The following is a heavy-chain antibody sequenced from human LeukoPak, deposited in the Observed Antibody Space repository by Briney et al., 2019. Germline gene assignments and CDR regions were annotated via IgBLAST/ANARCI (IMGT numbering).Heavy chain of an antibody. Sequence: SGALSLPFPVPGGSISSYYWSWIRPPPEKGPEWIGYIYYSGSTNYNPSLKSRVTISVDTSKNQFSLKLSSVTAADTAVYYCARVAAAANNWFDPWGQGTLVTVSS. J-gene: IGHJ5*02. CDR2: IYYSGST. CDR3: ARVAAAANNWFDP. V-gene: IGHV4-59*01. D-gene: IGHD6-13*01. CDR1: GGSISSYY.